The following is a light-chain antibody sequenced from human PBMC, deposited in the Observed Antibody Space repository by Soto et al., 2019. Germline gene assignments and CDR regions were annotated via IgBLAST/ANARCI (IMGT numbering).Light chain of an antibody. CDR2: DLN. Sequence: QSALTQPRSVSGSPGQSVTISCTGTSSDVSAYDYVSWYQHRPGKPPKLMIYDLNKRPSGVPDRFSGSKSGNTASLTITGLRGEDEADYHCQSYDSSLTNAVFGGGTKLTVL. CDR3: QSYDSSLTNAV. V-gene: IGLV2-11*01. CDR1: SSDVSAYDY. J-gene: IGLJ2*01.